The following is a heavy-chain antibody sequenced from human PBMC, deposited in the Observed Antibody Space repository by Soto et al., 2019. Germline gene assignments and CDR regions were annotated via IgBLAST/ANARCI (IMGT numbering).Heavy chain of an antibody. CDR1: GGTFSSYA. D-gene: IGHD5-18*01. CDR3: ARVDTAMVLGWFDP. J-gene: IGHJ5*02. V-gene: IGHV1-69*12. Sequence: QVQLVQSGAEVKKPGSSVKVSCKASGGTFSSYAISWVRQAPGQGLEWMGGIIPIFGTANYAQKFQGRVTXXAXEXXSTAYMELSSLRSEDTAVYYCARVDTAMVLGWFDPWGQGTLVTVSS. CDR2: IIPIFGTA.